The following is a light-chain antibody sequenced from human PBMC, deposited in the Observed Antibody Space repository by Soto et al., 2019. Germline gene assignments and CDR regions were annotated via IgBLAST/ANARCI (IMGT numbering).Light chain of an antibody. CDR3: QQSYSTLVT. V-gene: IGKV1-39*01. J-gene: IGKJ5*01. CDR1: KSIGEY. Sequence: DMQMTQSPSSLSPSVGGRVTITCGSSKSIGEYLNWYQQKPGKAPNLLIYAASILQSGVSSRFSGSGAGTDFTLTISSLQAEDFATYYCQQSYSTLVTFGPGTRLEIK. CDR2: AAS.